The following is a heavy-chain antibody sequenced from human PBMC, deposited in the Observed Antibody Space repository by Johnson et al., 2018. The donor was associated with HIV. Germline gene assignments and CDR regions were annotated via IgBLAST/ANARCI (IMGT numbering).Heavy chain of an antibody. D-gene: IGHD3-9*01. Sequence: VQLVESGGGLVKPGGSLRLSCAASGFTFSNAWMSWVRQAPGKGLEWVGRIKSKTDGGTTDYAAPVKGRFTISRDNSKNTLYLQMNSLRAEDTAVYYCAKGDILTGYSFDIWGQGTMVTVSS. V-gene: IGHV3-15*01. CDR3: AKGDILTGYSFDI. CDR2: IKSKTDGGTT. CDR1: GFTFSNAW. J-gene: IGHJ3*02.